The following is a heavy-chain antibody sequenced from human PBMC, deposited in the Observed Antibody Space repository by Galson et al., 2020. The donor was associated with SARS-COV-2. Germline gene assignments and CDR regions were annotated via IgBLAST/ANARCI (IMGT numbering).Heavy chain of an antibody. Sequence: GESLKISCSASGFTFSDYAMHWVRQSPGKGLEYVSALSATGGTSLFTDSLKDRFTMSRDNSKNTFYLQMTGLRVEDTALYYCLAYSSSRDTDWGQGTQVTVSS. V-gene: IGHV3-64D*06. CDR1: GFTFSDYA. CDR3: LAYSSSRDTD. D-gene: IGHD4-4*01. J-gene: IGHJ4*02. CDR2: LSATGGTS.